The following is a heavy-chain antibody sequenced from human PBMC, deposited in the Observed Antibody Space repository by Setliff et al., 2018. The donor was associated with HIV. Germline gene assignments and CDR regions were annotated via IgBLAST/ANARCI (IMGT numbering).Heavy chain of an antibody. J-gene: IGHJ6*03. V-gene: IGHV1-69*13. CDR3: ARDGYYNSWSGYGYYYYYMDV. CDR1: GGTFSSYP. D-gene: IGHD3-3*01. CDR2: IIPIFGTT. Sequence: EASVKVSCKASGGTFSSYPISWVRQAPGQGLEWMGGIIPIFGTTHYAQKFQGRVTVTADESTSTAYMQLSSLRSDDTAVYYCARDGYYNSWSGYGYYYYYMDVWGKGTTVTVSS.